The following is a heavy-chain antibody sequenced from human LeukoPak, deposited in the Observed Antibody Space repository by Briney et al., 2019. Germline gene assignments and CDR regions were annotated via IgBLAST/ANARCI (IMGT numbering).Heavy chain of an antibody. CDR2: INSDGRSP. D-gene: IGHD6-6*01. J-gene: IGHJ4*02. CDR3: ARDSSSYYFDY. CDR1: GFTFSSSW. V-gene: IGHV3-74*01. Sequence: GGSLRLSCAASGFTFSSSWMHWVRQAPGKGLVWVSRINSDGRSPFYADPVKGRFTISRDNAKNTLFLQVNSLRVEDTAVYYCARDSSSYYFDYWGQGTLVTVPS.